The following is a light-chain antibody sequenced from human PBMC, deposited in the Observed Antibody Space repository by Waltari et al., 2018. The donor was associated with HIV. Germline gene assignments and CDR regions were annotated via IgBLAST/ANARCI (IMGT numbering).Light chain of an antibody. J-gene: IGLJ1*01. V-gene: IGLV2-14*01. CDR2: EAT. Sequence: QSALTQPVSVSGSPGQSIAISCTGTNADVGGYNYVSWYQHHPGHAPKLMIYEATNRPSGVSNRFSGFKSGNTAFLTISGLQAEDEADYYCWSYTSSDTFVFGTGTKVTVL. CDR3: WSYTSSDTFV. CDR1: NADVGGYNY.